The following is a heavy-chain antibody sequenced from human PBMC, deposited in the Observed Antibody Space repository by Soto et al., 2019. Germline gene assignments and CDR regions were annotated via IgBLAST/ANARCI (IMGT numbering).Heavy chain of an antibody. V-gene: IGHV3-30-3*01. CDR2: ISYDGSNK. Sequence: PGGSLRLSCAASGFTFSSYAMHWVRQAPGKGLEWVAVISYDGSNKYYADSVKGRFTISRDNSKNTLYLQMNSLRAEDTAVYYCARGPYDSSGYPQLWGQGTLVTV. D-gene: IGHD3-22*01. CDR1: GFTFSSYA. J-gene: IGHJ4*02. CDR3: ARGPYDSSGYPQL.